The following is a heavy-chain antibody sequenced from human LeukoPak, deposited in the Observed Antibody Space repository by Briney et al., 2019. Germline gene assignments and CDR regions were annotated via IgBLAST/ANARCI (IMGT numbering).Heavy chain of an antibody. CDR2: IIPILGIA. V-gene: IGHV1-69*04. D-gene: IGHD6-19*01. J-gene: IGHJ4*02. CDR3: ARGGPRGGWYGDY. Sequence: GASVKVSCKASGGTFSSCAISWVRQAPGQGLEWMGRIIPILGIANYAQKFQGRVTITADKSTSTAYMELSSLRSEDTAVYYCARGGPRGGWYGDYWGQGTLVTVSS. CDR1: GGTFSSCA.